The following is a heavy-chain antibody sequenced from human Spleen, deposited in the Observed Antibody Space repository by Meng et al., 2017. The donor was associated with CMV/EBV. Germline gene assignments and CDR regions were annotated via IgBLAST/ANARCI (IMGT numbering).Heavy chain of an antibody. CDR2: IYYSGST. CDR3: ARDSADFWSGYTY. CDR1: GASIRSGDYY. V-gene: IGHV4-30-4*08. J-gene: IGHJ4*02. Sequence: SETLSLTCAVSGASIRSGDYYWSWIRQPPGKGLEWIGYIYYSGSTYYNPSLKSRVFISVDTSNNQFSLRLSSVTAADTAVYYCARDSADFWSGYTYWGQGTLVTVSS. D-gene: IGHD3-3*01.